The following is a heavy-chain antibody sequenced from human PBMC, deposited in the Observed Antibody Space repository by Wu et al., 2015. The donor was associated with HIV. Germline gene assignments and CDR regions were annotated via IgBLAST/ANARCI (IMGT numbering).Heavy chain of an antibody. CDR2: TNPNSGGT. Sequence: QVQLVQSGAEVKKPGASVRVSCKASGYTFSGYYMHWLRQAPGQGLEWMGWTNPNSGGTNYAQKFQDRVTLTRDTSTSTAYMELRSLRSDDTAVYYCARDYAGYGDYRNWFDPWGQGTLVTVSS. V-gene: IGHV1-2*02. CDR1: GYTFSGYY. CDR3: ARDYAGYGDYRNWFDP. J-gene: IGHJ5*02. D-gene: IGHD4-17*01.